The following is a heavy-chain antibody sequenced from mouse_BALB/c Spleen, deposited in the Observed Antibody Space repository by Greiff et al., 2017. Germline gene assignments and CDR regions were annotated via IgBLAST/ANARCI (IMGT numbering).Heavy chain of an antibody. J-gene: IGHJ3*01. CDR1: GYTFTSYW. Sequence: QVQLKQSGAELAKPGASVKMSCKASGYTFTSYWMHWVKQRPGQGLEWIGYINPSTGYTEYNQKFKDKATLTADKSSSTAYMQLSSLTSEDSAVYYCAREGYYDGRAWFAYWGQGTLVTVSA. D-gene: IGHD1-1*01. V-gene: IGHV1-7*01. CDR3: AREGYYDGRAWFAY. CDR2: INPSTGYT.